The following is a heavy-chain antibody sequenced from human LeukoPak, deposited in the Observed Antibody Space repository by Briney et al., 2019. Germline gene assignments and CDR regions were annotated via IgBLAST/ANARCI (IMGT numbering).Heavy chain of an antibody. Sequence: GGSLRLSCAASGFTFSDYYMSWIRQAPGKGLEWVANIKQDGSKKSYVDSVKGRFTISRDNAKNSLYLQMNSLRAEDTAIYYCTRVGYIDEGIDYWGQGTLVTVSS. CDR2: IKQDGSKK. CDR3: TRVGYIDEGIDY. CDR1: GFTFSDYY. J-gene: IGHJ4*02. D-gene: IGHD5-24*01. V-gene: IGHV3-7*04.